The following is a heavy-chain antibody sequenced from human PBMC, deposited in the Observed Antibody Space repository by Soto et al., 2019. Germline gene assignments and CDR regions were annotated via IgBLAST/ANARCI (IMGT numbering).Heavy chain of an antibody. J-gene: IGHJ6*04. CDR2: IDNTGTDS. CDR3: ARGWFGPDV. CDR1: GFTLSGRS. Sequence: EVQLVESGGGLVQPGGSLRLSCAASGFTLSGRSMHWVRQAPGKGLVWVSGIDNTGTDSTYADSVKGRFTSSRDNAKNMLFLQMNSLRVADTAVYYCARGWFGPDVWGKGTTVTVSS. D-gene: IGHD3-10*01. V-gene: IGHV3-74*01.